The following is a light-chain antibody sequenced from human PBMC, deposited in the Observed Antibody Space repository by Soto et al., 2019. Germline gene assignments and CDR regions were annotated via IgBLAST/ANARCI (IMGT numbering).Light chain of an antibody. V-gene: IGLV2-14*01. CDR2: EVS. J-gene: IGLJ2*01. CDR1: SSDVGGYNY. CDR3: SSYTSSSNVV. Sequence: QSALTQPASVSGSPGQSITMSCTGSSSDVGGYNYVSWYQQHPGKAPKLMIYEVSNRPSGVSNRFSGSKSGNTASLTISGLQAEDEADYYCSSYTSSSNVVFGGGTKVTVL.